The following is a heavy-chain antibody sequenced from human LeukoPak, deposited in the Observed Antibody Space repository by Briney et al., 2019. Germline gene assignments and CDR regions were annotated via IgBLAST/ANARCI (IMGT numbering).Heavy chain of an antibody. J-gene: IGHJ4*02. CDR3: VQGGHFDF. V-gene: IGHV3-7*01. Sequence: PGGSLRLSCAASGFSFSRFWMTWGRQAPGKGPEWVANINEDGSKKYYVDSVKGRLTISRDNGKNSLYLEMNSLRADDTAVYFCVQGGHFDFWGQGAPVTVSS. CDR1: GFSFSRFW. D-gene: IGHD3-16*01. CDR2: INEDGSKK.